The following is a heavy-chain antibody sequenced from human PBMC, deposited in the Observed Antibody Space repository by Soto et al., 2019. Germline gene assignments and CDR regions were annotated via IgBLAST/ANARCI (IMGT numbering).Heavy chain of an antibody. CDR2: IYYSGST. D-gene: IGHD3-10*01. Sequence: SETLSLTCTVSGGSVSSGSYYWSWIRQPPGKGLEWIGYIYYSGSTNYNPSLKSRVTISVDTPKNQFSLKLSSVTAADTAVYYCARVRGRLWFGELKGNYYYYGMDVWGQGTTVTVSS. V-gene: IGHV4-61*01. J-gene: IGHJ6*02. CDR3: ARVRGRLWFGELKGNYYYYGMDV. CDR1: GGSVSSGSYY.